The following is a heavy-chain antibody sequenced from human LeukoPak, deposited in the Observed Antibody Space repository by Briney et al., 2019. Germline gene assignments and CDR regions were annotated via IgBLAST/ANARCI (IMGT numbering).Heavy chain of an antibody. Sequence: GSLRLSCAASGFTFSSYWMSWVRQAPGKGLEWVANIEQDGSEKYYVDSVKGRFTISRDNAKNSLYLQMNSLRAEDTAVYYCAREGPVDTAMVYPDHFDYCGQGTLVTVSS. D-gene: IGHD5-18*01. CDR1: GFTFSSYW. CDR2: IEQDGSEK. V-gene: IGHV3-7*03. J-gene: IGHJ4*02. CDR3: AREGPVDTAMVYPDHFDY.